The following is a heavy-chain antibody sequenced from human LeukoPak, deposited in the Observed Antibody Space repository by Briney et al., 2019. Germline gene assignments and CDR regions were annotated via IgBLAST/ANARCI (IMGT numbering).Heavy chain of an antibody. J-gene: IGHJ4*02. Sequence: PGGSLRLSCAASGFTFSTYAMSWVRQAPGKGLEWVSAISSSGGSTYYADSVKGRFTISRDNSKNTLDLQMNSLRAEDTAVYYCAKDPNSGYDLWMFDYWGQGILVTVSS. CDR2: ISSSGGST. D-gene: IGHD5-12*01. CDR1: GFTFSTYA. CDR3: AKDPNSGYDLWMFDY. V-gene: IGHV3-23*01.